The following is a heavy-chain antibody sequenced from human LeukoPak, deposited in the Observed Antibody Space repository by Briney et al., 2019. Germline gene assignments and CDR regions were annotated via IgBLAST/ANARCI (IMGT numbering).Heavy chain of an antibody. J-gene: IGHJ3*02. CDR3: AKEVGARDAFDI. CDR2: ISEDGSIK. CDR1: GFAFSSCG. Sequence: GGSLRLSCAASGFAFSSCGIHWVRQAPGKGLEWVALISEDGSIKFYADSVKGRFTISGDNSKNTLYLQMNSLRAEDTAVYYWAKEVGARDAFDIWGQGTLVTVSP. D-gene: IGHD1-26*01. V-gene: IGHV3-30*18.